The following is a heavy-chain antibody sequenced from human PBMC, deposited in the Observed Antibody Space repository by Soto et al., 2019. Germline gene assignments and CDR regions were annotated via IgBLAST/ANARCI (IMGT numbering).Heavy chain of an antibody. D-gene: IGHD6-19*01. CDR3: ARDLGPSVAGTAGVGYYYYYYGMDV. J-gene: IGHJ6*02. CDR1: GYTFTSYY. V-gene: IGHV1-46*01. Sequence: ASVKVSCKASGYTFTSYYMHWVRQAPGQGLEWMGIINPSGGSTSYAQKFQGRVNMTRDTSTSTVYMELSSLRSEDTAVYYCARDLGPSVAGTAGVGYYYYYYGMDVWGQGTTVTVSS. CDR2: INPSGGST.